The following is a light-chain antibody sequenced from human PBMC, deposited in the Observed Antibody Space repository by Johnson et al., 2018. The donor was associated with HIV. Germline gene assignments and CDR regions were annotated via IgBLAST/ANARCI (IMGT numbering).Light chain of an antibody. CDR1: SSNIGNNY. CDR2: ENN. J-gene: IGLJ1*01. Sequence: QSVLTQPPSVSAAPGQKVTISCSGSSSNIGNNYVSWYQQLPGTAPKLLIYENNQRPSGVPDRFSGSKSGTSASLAISGLRADDEAYYYCAAWDDSLSGLYVFGTGTKVTVL. CDR3: AAWDDSLSGLYV. V-gene: IGLV1-51*02.